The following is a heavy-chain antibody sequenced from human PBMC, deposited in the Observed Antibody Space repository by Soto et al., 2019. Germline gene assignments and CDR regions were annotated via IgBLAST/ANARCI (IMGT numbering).Heavy chain of an antibody. J-gene: IGHJ5*02. CDR2: IIPIFGTA. CDR3: ARGFGELLYDWFDP. D-gene: IGHD3-10*01. Sequence: ASVKVSCKASGVTFSSYAISWVRQAPGQGLEWMGGIIPIFGTANYAQKFQGRVTITADESTSTAYMELSSLRSEDTAVYYCARGFGELLYDWFDPWGQGTLVTVSS. V-gene: IGHV1-69*13. CDR1: GVTFSSYA.